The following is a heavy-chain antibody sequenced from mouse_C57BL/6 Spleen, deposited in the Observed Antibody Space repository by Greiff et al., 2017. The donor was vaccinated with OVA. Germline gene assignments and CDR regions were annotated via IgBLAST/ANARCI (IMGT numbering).Heavy chain of an antibody. D-gene: IGHD2-3*01. CDR1: GYTFTDYY. CDR2: INPKNGGT. J-gene: IGHJ3*01. CDR3: AMSDGYYFAY. V-gene: IGHV1-26*01. Sequence: VQLQQSGPELVKPGASVKISCKASGYTFTDYYMNWVKQSHGKSLEWIGDINPKNGGTSYNQKFKGKATLTVDKSSSTAYMELRSLTSEDSAVYYCAMSDGYYFAYWGQGTLVTVSA.